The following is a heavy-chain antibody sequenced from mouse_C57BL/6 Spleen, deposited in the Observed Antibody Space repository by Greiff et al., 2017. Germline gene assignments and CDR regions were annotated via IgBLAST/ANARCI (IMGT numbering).Heavy chain of an antibody. J-gene: IGHJ4*01. CDR1: GFTFSDYG. CDR2: ISSGSSTI. CDR3: ASPPSLLYYAMDY. Sequence: EVKLMESGGGLVKPGGSLKLSCAASGFTFSDYGMHWVRQAPEKGLEWVAYISSGSSTIYYADTVKGRFSISRDNAKNTLFLQMTSLRSEDTAMYYCASPPSLLYYAMDYWGKGTSVTVSS. V-gene: IGHV5-17*01. D-gene: IGHD2-1*01.